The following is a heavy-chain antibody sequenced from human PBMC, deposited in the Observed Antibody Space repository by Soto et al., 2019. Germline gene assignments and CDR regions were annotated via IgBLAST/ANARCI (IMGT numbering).Heavy chain of an antibody. J-gene: IGHJ4*02. CDR3: ARHTGSTLPDDY. CDR2: IHPSDSYT. V-gene: IGHV5-10-1*01. CDR1: GYIFTSYW. Sequence: PGESLKISCQGSGYIFTSYWINWVRQMPGKGLEWMGRIHPSDSYTVYRPSFQGHVSMSADKSINTAYLQWSSLKASDTAIYYCARHTGSTLPDDYWGRGTLVTVSS. D-gene: IGHD1-26*01.